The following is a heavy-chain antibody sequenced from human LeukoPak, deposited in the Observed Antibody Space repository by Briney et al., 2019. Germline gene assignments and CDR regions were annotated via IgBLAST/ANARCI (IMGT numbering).Heavy chain of an antibody. D-gene: IGHD5-18*01. CDR2: IYYSGST. CDR3: ASQISGYGPRNWFDP. V-gene: IGHV4-39*01. CDR1: GGSISSGDYY. J-gene: IGHJ5*02. Sequence: SETLSLTCTVSGGSISSGDYYWSWIRQPPGKGLEWIGSIYYSGSTYYNPSLKSRVTISVDTSKNQFSLKLSSVTAADTAVYYYASQISGYGPRNWFDPWGQGTLVTVSS.